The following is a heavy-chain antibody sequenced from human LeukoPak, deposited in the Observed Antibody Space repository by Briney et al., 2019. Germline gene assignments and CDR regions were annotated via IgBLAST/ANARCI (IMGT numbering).Heavy chain of an antibody. CDR2: ISSSSGNI. V-gene: IGHV3-48*01. J-gene: IGHJ4*02. D-gene: IGHD1-7*01. Sequence: PGGSLILSCAASGFTFSSYWMSWVRQAPGKGLEWVSYISSSSGNIYYADSVQGRFTISRDNAKYSLYLQMNSLRAEDTAVYYCARRLTASRKLYFDYGGQGTVVIVSS. CDR3: ARRLTASRKLYFDY. CDR1: GFTFSSYW.